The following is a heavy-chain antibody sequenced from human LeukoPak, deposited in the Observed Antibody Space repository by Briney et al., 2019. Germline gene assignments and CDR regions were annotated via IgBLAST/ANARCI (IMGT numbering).Heavy chain of an antibody. Sequence: GGSLKLSCAASGFTFISNAMSWVRQAPGKGLEWVSAISGSGGSTYHADSVKGRFSISRDNSNNTLYLQMDSLRAEDTAVYYCARPGSYLNDYWGQGTLVTVSS. CDR1: GFTFISNA. V-gene: IGHV3-23*01. D-gene: IGHD1-26*01. CDR3: ARPGSYLNDY. CDR2: ISGSGGST. J-gene: IGHJ4*02.